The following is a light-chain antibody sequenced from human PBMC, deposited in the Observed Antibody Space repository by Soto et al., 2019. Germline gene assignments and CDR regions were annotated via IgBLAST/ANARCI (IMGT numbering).Light chain of an antibody. CDR2: EVN. CDR1: SSDVGGYKY. V-gene: IGLV2-8*01. CDR3: SSYAGINNLGV. Sequence: QSVLTQPPSASGSPGQSVTISCTGTSSDVGGYKYVSCYQQHPGKAPKLMIFEVNKRPSGVPDRFSGSKSGNTASLTVSGLQAEDEADYYCSSYAGINNLGVFGTGTKLTV. J-gene: IGLJ1*01.